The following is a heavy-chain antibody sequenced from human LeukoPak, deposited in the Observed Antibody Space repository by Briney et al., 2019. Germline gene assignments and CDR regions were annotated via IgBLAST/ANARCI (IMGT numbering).Heavy chain of an antibody. V-gene: IGHV1-18*01. CDR2: ISAYNGNT. CDR3: ARIRGYSYGTGGYYFDY. J-gene: IGHJ4*02. D-gene: IGHD5-18*01. CDR1: GYTFNSYG. Sequence: ASVKVSCKASGYTFNSYGISWVRQAPGQGLEWMGWISAYNGNTNYAQKLQGRVTMTTDTSTSTAYMELRSLGSDDTAVYYCARIRGYSYGTGGYYFDYWGQGTLVTVSS.